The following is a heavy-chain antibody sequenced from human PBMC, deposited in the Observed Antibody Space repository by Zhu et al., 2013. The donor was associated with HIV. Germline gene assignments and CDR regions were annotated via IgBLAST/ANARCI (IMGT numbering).Heavy chain of an antibody. CDR1: GYTFYNYA. V-gene: IGHV1-18*01. J-gene: IGHJ3*02. D-gene: IGHD3-3*01. CDR3: ARPITIFGVVIPDAFDI. Sequence: QVQLVQSGAEVKKPGASVKVSCKASGYTFYNYAISWVRQAPGQGLEWMGWISVYNGNTKYAQKVQGRVTMTTDTSTSTAYMELSRLRSDDTAVYYCARPITIFGVVIPDAFDIWGQGTMVTVSS. CDR2: ISVYNGNT.